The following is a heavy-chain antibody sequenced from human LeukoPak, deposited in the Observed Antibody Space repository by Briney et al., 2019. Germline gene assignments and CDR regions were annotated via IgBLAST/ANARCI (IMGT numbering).Heavy chain of an antibody. J-gene: IGHJ4*02. CDR3: ARDLEDRDCSGGSCYGEDY. CDR1: GYTFTSYY. CDR2: INPSGGST. V-gene: IGHV1-46*01. D-gene: IGHD2-15*01. Sequence: ASVKVSCKASGYTFTSYYMHWVRQAPGQGLEWMGIINPSGGSTSYAQKFQGRVTMTRDTSTSTVYMELSSLRSEDTAVYYCARDLEDRDCSGGSCYGEDYWGQGTLVTVSS.